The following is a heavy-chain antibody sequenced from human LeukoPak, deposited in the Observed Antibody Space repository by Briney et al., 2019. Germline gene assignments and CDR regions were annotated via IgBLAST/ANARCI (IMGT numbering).Heavy chain of an antibody. J-gene: IGHJ5*02. Sequence: SETLSLTCTVSGGSISRYYWSWIRQPAGKGLEWIGHIYSSGSTNYNPSLKSRVTMSVDTSKNQFSLKLSSVTAADTAVYYCARGVDTAMVSGGYNWFDPWGQGTLVTVSS. D-gene: IGHD5-18*01. CDR2: IYSSGST. CDR1: GGSISRYY. CDR3: ARGVDTAMVSGGYNWFDP. V-gene: IGHV4-4*07.